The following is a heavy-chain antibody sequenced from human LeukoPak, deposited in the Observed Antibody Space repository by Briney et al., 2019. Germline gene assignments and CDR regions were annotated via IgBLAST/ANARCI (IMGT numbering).Heavy chain of an antibody. CDR2: IASKTDGGAT. J-gene: IGHJ4*02. D-gene: IGHD3-10*01. Sequence: GGSLRLSCSASGLTVTNAWMNWVRQAPGEGLDWVGRIASKTDGGATDYAAPVKGRFTISRDDSKNTLNLQMNSLKTEDTAAYYCTTGIRGDWGQGTLVTVSS. V-gene: IGHV3-15*07. CDR1: GLTVTNAW. CDR3: TTGIRGD.